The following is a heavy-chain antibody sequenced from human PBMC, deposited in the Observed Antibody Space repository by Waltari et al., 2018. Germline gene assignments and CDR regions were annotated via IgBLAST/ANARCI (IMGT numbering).Heavy chain of an antibody. CDR2: INPNSGGT. CDR3: ARGGLWAPTRLTNAFDI. CDR1: GYTFTGYY. J-gene: IGHJ3*02. V-gene: IGHV1-2*02. D-gene: IGHD3-3*01. Sequence: QVQLVQSGAEVKKPGASVKVSCKASGYTFTGYYLPWVRQAPGQGLEWMGWINPNSGGTNYAQKFQGRVTMTRDTSISTAYMELSRLRSDDTAVYYCARGGLWAPTRLTNAFDIWGQGTMVTVSS.